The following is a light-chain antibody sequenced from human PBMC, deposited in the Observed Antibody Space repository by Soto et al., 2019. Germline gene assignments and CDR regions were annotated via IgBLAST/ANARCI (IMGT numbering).Light chain of an antibody. Sequence: EIVLTQSPGTLSLSPGERATLSCRASQSVSSSYLAWYQHKPGQAPRLLIYGASTRATGIPDRFSGSGSGTDFTLTISRLEPEDSAVYYCQQYGSSPTWTFGQGTKVHIK. V-gene: IGKV3-20*01. CDR2: GAS. J-gene: IGKJ1*01. CDR1: QSVSSSY. CDR3: QQYGSSPTWT.